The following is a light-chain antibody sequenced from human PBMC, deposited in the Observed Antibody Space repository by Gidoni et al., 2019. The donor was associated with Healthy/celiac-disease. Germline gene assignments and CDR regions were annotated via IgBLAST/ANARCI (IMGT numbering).Light chain of an antibody. Sequence: SYELTQPPSASVSPGQTARITCSGDALPKKYASWYQQKSGQAPVLVIYEDSKRPSGIPERFSGSSSGTMATLTISGAQVEDEADYYCYSTDSSGNHRVIGGGTKLTVL. CDR1: ALPKKY. CDR3: YSTDSSGNHRV. CDR2: EDS. J-gene: IGLJ2*01. V-gene: IGLV3-10*01.